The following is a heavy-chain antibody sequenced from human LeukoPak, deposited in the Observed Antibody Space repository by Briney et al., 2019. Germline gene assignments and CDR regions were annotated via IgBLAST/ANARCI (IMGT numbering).Heavy chain of an antibody. J-gene: IGHJ6*03. V-gene: IGHV3-53*01. CDR2: IYSGGST. D-gene: IGHD2-15*01. CDR3: ARVRMDLYMDV. CDR1: GFTVSSNY. Sequence: PGGSLRLSCAASGFTVSSNYMSWVRQAPGKGLEWVSVIYSGGSTYYADSVKGRLTISRDNSKNTLYLQMNSLRAEDTAVYYCARVRMDLYMDVWGKGTTVTVSS.